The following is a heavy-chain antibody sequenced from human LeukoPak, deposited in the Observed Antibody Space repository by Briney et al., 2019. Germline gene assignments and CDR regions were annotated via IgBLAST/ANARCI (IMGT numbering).Heavy chain of an antibody. D-gene: IGHD3-10*01. V-gene: IGHV1-18*01. J-gene: IGHJ3*02. CDR3: ARQSYGSGSRDDALDI. CDR2: ISAYNGNT. CDR1: GYTFTIYG. Sequence: GASVKVSCKASGYTFTIYGISWVRQAPGQGLEWMGWISAYNGNTNYAQKLQGRVTMTTDTSTSTAYMEVRSLRSDDTAMYYCARQSYGSGSRDDALDIWGQGTMVTVSS.